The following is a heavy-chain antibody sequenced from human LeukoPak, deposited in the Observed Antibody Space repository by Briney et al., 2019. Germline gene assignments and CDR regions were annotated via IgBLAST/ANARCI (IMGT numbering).Heavy chain of an antibody. V-gene: IGHV4-38-2*02. Sequence: SETLSLTCTVSGYSISSGYYWGWTRQPPGKGLEWIGSIYHSGSTYYNPSLKSRVTISVDTSKNQFSLKLSSVTAADTAVYYCARAGAAAGPNYYFDYWGQGTLVTVSS. CDR1: GYSISSGYY. CDR2: IYHSGST. J-gene: IGHJ4*02. D-gene: IGHD6-13*01. CDR3: ARAGAAAGPNYYFDY.